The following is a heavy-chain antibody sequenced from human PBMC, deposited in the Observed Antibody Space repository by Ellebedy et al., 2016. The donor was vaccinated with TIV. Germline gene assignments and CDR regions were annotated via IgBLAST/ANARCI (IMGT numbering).Heavy chain of an antibody. D-gene: IGHD3-10*01. CDR2: IIPIFGTA. CDR3: ARDDQGYYGSGSSPNHYYYYYGMDV. V-gene: IGHV1-69*13. Sequence: AASVKVSCKASGGTFSSYAISWVRQAPGQGLEWMGGIIPIFGTANYAQKFQGRVTITADESTSTAYMELSSLRSEDTAVYYCARDDQGYYGSGSSPNHYYYYYGMDVWGQGTTVTVSS. J-gene: IGHJ6*02. CDR1: GGTFSSYA.